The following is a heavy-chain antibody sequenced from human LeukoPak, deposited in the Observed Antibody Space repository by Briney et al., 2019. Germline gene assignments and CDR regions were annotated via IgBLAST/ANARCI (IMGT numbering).Heavy chain of an antibody. CDR3: AKGGLRDGYSYAS. J-gene: IGHJ5*02. CDR1: GFTFSSYA. Sequence: GGSLRLSCAASGFTFSSYAMHWVRQAPGKGLEWVAVISYDGSNKYYADSVNGRFTISRDNSKNTLSLQMNSLRAADTAAYYCAKGGLRDGYSYASWGQGTLITVSS. CDR2: ISYDGSNK. V-gene: IGHV3-30*04. D-gene: IGHD5-24*01.